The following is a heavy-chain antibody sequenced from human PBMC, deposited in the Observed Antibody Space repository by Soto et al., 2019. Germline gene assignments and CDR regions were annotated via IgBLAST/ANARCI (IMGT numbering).Heavy chain of an antibody. V-gene: IGHV3-74*01. J-gene: IGHJ6*03. D-gene: IGHD3-10*01. CDR3: ARGWFGPDV. Sequence: EVQLVESGGGLVQPGGSLRLSCAASEFTFIGRSVHWVLQAPGKGLVWVSGIDKVGTDSTYADSVKGRFTSSRDNAKNTVYLQMNSLRVEDTAVYYCARGWFGPDVWGKGTTVTVSS. CDR2: IDKVGTDS. CDR1: EFTFIGRS.